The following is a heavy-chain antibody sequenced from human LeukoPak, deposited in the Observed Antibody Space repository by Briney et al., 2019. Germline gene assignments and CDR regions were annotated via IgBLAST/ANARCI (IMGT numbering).Heavy chain of an antibody. CDR2: ISSSSSYI. CDR3: AREGTSMTTVTTGFDY. J-gene: IGHJ4*02. Sequence: GSLRLSCAGSGFSFGSYAMSWVRQAPGKGLEWVSSISSSSSYIYYADSVKGRFTISRDNAKNSLYLQMNSLRAEDTAVYYCAREGTSMTTVTTGFDYWGQGTLVTVSS. CDR1: GFSFGSYA. D-gene: IGHD4-11*01. V-gene: IGHV3-21*01.